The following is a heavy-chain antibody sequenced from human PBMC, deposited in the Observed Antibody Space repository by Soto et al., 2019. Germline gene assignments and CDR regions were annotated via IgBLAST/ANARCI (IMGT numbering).Heavy chain of an antibody. J-gene: IGHJ4*02. V-gene: IGHV1-69*01. CDR2: IIPVFGTT. CDR3: AMGGSPYVWFNEY. CDR1: GGIFSSYA. Sequence: QEPLVQSGAEVKPPGSSMKVSCKASGGIFSSYAISWVRQAPGQGLEWMGGIIPVFGTTNYAQKFQDRATITADESTNTAYMELSSLRSEDTAMYYCAMGGSPYVWFNEYWGQGTLVTVSS. D-gene: IGHD3-16*01.